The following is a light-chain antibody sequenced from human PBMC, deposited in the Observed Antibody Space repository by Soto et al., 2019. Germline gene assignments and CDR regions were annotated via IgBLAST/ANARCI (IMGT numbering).Light chain of an antibody. V-gene: IGLV2-8*01. J-gene: IGLJ1*01. CDR1: SSDVGGYNY. Sequence: QSVLTQPPSASGSPGQAVPISCTGTSSDVGGYNYVSWYQQHPGKAPKLMIYEVSKRPSGVPDRFSGSKSGNTASLTVSGLQAEDEADYYCSSYAGSKGVFGTGTKVTV. CDR2: EVS. CDR3: SSYAGSKGV.